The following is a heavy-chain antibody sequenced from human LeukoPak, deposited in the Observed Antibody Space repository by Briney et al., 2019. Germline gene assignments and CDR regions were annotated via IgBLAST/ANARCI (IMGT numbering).Heavy chain of an antibody. Sequence: GGSLRLSCAASGFTFSDYYMSWIRQAPGKGLEWVSYISSSGSTIYYADSVKGRFTISRDNAKNSLYLQMNSLRAEDTALYYCAKGYSSSWLYYFDYWGQGTLVTVSS. V-gene: IGHV3-11*01. D-gene: IGHD6-13*01. CDR2: ISSSGSTI. CDR1: GFTFSDYY. J-gene: IGHJ4*02. CDR3: AKGYSSSWLYYFDY.